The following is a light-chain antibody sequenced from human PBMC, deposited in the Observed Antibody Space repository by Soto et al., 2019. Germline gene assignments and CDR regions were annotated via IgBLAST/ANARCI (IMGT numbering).Light chain of an antibody. CDR1: QSVISSH. Sequence: ETVLTQSPGTLSLSPGERATLSCRASQSVISSHLAWYQQKPGQAPRLLIYGASSGATGIPDRFSGSGSGTDFTLTISRLEPEDFAVYYCHQYGNWPPTFGPGTKVD. J-gene: IGKJ3*01. CDR3: HQYGNWPPT. V-gene: IGKV3-20*01. CDR2: GAS.